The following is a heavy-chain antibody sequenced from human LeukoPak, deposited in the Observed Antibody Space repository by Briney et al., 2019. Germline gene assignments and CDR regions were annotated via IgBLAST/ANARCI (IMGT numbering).Heavy chain of an antibody. Sequence: GASLRLSCAASGFTFSSYAMSWVRQAPGKGLEWGSAISGSGGSTYYADSVKGRFTISRDNSKNTLYLQMNSLRAEDTAVYYCAKTPYIAAAGRVDYWGQGTLVTVSS. J-gene: IGHJ4*02. D-gene: IGHD6-13*01. CDR1: GFTFSSYA. CDR2: ISGSGGST. CDR3: AKTPYIAAAGRVDY. V-gene: IGHV3-23*01.